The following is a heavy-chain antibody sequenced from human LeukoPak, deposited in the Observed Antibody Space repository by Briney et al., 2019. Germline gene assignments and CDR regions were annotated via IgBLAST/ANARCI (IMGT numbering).Heavy chain of an antibody. Sequence: GGSLRLSCAASGFTFSNYWMSWVRQAPGKGLEWVANIKRDGSEKYYVDSVKGRFTISRDNAKNSLYLQMNSLRAEDTAVYYCAKDRYSSGGLDVWGQGTTVTVSS. CDR2: IKRDGSEK. V-gene: IGHV3-7*04. D-gene: IGHD3-22*01. CDR1: GFTFSNYW. CDR3: AKDRYSSGGLDV. J-gene: IGHJ6*02.